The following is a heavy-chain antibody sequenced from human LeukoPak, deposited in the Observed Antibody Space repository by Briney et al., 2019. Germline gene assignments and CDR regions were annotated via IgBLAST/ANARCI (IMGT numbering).Heavy chain of an antibody. V-gene: IGHV1-18*01. Sequence: GASVKVSCKASGYTFTSYGISWVRQAPGQGLEWMGWISAYNGNTNYAQKLQGRVTMTTDKSTSTAYMELTSLRSDDTAVYYCARRRWELLGGYYYYYYMDVWGKGTTVTVSS. D-gene: IGHD1-26*01. CDR3: ARRRWELLGGYYYYYYMDV. J-gene: IGHJ6*03. CDR2: ISAYNGNT. CDR1: GYTFTSYG.